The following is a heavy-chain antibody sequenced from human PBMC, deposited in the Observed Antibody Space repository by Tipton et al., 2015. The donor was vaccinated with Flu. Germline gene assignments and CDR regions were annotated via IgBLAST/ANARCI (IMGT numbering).Heavy chain of an antibody. D-gene: IGHD1-26*01. CDR3: ARVIIVGATGAELFDH. J-gene: IGHJ4*02. V-gene: IGHV4-59*01. Sequence: TLSLTCTVSGGSISSFYWSWIRQPLGKGLEWIGYTYYSGYTKYNPSLKSRVTISVDTSKNQFSLKLSSVTAADTAVYYCARVIIVGATGAELFDHWGQGTLVTVSS. CDR1: GGSISSFY. CDR2: TYYSGYT.